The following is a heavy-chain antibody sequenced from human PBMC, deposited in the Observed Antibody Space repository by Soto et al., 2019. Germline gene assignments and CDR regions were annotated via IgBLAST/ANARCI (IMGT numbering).Heavy chain of an antibody. V-gene: IGHV1-18*04. CDR1: GYTFTSYG. CDR2: ISAYNGNT. Sequence: QVQLVQSGAEVKKPGASVKVSCKASGYTFTSYGISWVRQAPGQGLEWMGWISAYNGNTNYAQKLQGRVTITADESTSTAYMELSSLRSEDTAVYYCARVSRVERRSVGDGMDVWGQGTTVTVSS. J-gene: IGHJ6*02. D-gene: IGHD1-1*01. CDR3: ARVSRVERRSVGDGMDV.